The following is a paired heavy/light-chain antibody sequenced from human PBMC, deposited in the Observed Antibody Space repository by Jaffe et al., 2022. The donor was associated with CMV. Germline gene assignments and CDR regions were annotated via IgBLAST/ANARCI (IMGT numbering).Light chain of an antibody. CDR2: AAS. Sequence: IQLTQSPSSLSASVGDRVTITCRASQGISSYLAWYQQKPGKAPKLLIYAASTLQSGVPSRFSGSGSGTDFTLTISSLQPEDFATYYCQQLNSYQLTFGGGTKVEIK. CDR3: QQLNSYQLT. V-gene: IGKV1-9*01. CDR1: QGISSY. J-gene: IGKJ4*01.
Heavy chain of an antibody. CDR1: GGSFSGYY. CDR3: ARARGLYCSGGSCYQNYFDY. Sequence: QVQLQQWGAGLLKPSETLSLTCAVYGGSFSGYYWSWIRQPPGKGLEWIGEINHSGSTNYNPSLKSRVTISVDTSKNQFSLKLSSVTAADTAVYYCARARGLYCSGGSCYQNYFDYWGQGTLVTVSS. V-gene: IGHV4-34*01. D-gene: IGHD2-15*01. J-gene: IGHJ4*02. CDR2: INHSGST.